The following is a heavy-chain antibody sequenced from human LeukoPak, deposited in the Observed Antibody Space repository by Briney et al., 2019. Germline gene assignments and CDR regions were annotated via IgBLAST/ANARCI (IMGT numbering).Heavy chain of an antibody. CDR1: GFTFRQYY. CDR3: ARDLSSRSV. D-gene: IGHD6-19*01. V-gene: IGHV3-11*05. J-gene: IGHJ4*02. Sequence: GWALRLSCAASGFTFRQYYMTWIRQAPGKGLAWISYISSSSSYANYADSVKGRFTISSDNDKNTVYQQLNRLKVDDTAVYYCARDLSSRSVWGQGTLVTVSS. CDR2: ISSSSSYA.